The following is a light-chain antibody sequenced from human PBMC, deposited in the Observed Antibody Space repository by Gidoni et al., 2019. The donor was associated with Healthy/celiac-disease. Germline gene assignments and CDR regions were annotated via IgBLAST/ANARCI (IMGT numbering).Light chain of an antibody. V-gene: IGKV1-27*01. CDR2: AAS. CDR1: QGISNY. J-gene: IGKJ3*01. Sequence: DIHITQSPSSLSASVGARVTITCRASQGISNYLAWYQQKPGTVPKLLIYAASTLQSGVPSRFSGSGSGTDFTLTISRLQPEDVATYYCQKYNSAPLFGPGTKVDIK. CDR3: QKYNSAPL.